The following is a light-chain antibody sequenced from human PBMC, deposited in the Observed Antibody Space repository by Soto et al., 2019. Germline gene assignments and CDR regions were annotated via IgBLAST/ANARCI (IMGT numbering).Light chain of an antibody. CDR3: QQYGSSVQT. V-gene: IGKV3-20*01. CDR1: QTVSRND. Sequence: EIVLTQSPGTLSLSPGERATLSCRASQTVSRNDLAWYQHKHGQAPRLLIYDSSTRATGTPDRFSGSGSGKDFTLTSSRLEPEDFAVYYCQQYGSSVQTFGEGTKLEIK. J-gene: IGKJ2*01. CDR2: DSS.